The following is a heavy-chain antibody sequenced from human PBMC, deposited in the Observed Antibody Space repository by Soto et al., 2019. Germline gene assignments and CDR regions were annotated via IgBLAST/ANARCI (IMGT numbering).Heavy chain of an antibody. CDR3: ARDKMIYCSSTSCSDALDI. V-gene: IGHV3-7*01. J-gene: IGHJ3*02. CDR1: GFTFSSYW. CDR2: IKQDGSEK. Sequence: LRLSCAASGFTFSSYWMSWVRQAPGKGLEWVANIKQDGSEKYYVDSVKGRFTISRDNAKNSLYLQMNSLRAEDTAVYYCARDKMIYCSSTSCSDALDIWGQGTMVTVSS. D-gene: IGHD2-2*01.